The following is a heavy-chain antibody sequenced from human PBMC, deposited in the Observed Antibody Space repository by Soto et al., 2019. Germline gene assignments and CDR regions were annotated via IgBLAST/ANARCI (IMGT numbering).Heavy chain of an antibody. CDR2: INTYNGNT. D-gene: IGHD5-12*01. CDR1: GYTFINYA. CDR3: AMTPRGEMATD. Sequence: QVQLVQSGPEVKKPGASVKVSCKASGYTFINYAITWVRQAPGQGLEWMGWINTYNGNTNYAENLQGRATMTTDTPANTAYMEVRSLRSDGTAVYYCAMTPRGEMATDWGQGTLVTVSS. V-gene: IGHV1-18*01. J-gene: IGHJ4*02.